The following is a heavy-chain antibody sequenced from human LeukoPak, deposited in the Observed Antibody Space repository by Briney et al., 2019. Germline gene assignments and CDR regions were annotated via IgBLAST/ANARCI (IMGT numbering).Heavy chain of an antibody. CDR2: IKQDGSEK. Sequence: PGGSLRLSCAASGFTFSSYWMSWVRQAPGKGLEWVANIKQDGSEKYYVDSVKGRFTISRDNAKNSLYLQMNSLRAEDTAVYYCAREWQYYYDSSGYYGLQHWGQGTLVTVSS. CDR1: GFTFSSYW. V-gene: IGHV3-7*01. CDR3: AREWQYYYDSSGYYGLQH. J-gene: IGHJ1*01. D-gene: IGHD3-22*01.